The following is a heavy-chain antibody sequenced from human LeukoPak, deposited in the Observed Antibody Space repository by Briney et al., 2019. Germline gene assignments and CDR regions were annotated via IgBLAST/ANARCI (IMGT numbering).Heavy chain of an antibody. J-gene: IGHJ4*02. CDR3: ARSRYDYIWGIDY. CDR2: LNSDGSST. D-gene: IGHD3-16*01. V-gene: IGHV3-74*01. CDR1: GFTFSNYW. Sequence: GGSLRLSCAASGFTFSNYWMHWVRQAPGKGLVWVSRLNSDGSSTNYADSVKGRFTISRDNAKNTLYPQMNSLRDEDTAVFYCARSRYDYIWGIDYWGQGTLVTISS.